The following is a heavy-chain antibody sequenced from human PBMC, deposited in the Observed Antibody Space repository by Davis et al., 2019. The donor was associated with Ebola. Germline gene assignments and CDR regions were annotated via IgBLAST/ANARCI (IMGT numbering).Heavy chain of an antibody. V-gene: IGHV3-73*01. D-gene: IGHD2-21*01. CDR3: TRPVYSNWFDP. CDR1: GFTFSGYA. J-gene: IGHJ5*02. Sequence: PGGSLRLSCAASGFTFSGYAMHWVRQASGKGLEWVGRIRTKGNSYATAYAASVEGRFTISRDDSKNTAYLQMNSLKTEDTAVYYCTRPVYSNWFDPWGPGTLVTVSS. CDR2: IRTKGNSYAT.